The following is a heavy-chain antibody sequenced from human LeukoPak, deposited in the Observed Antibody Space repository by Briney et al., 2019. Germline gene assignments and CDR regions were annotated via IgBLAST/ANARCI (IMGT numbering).Heavy chain of an antibody. D-gene: IGHD3-16*01. CDR1: GFTFSSYW. CDR3: AKEVRGDAFDI. Sequence: GGSLRLSCAASGFTFSSYWMSWVRQAPGKGLEWVANIKQDGSEKYYVDSVKGRFTISRDNTKNTLFLQMNSLRAEDTAVYYCAKEVRGDAFDIWGQGTVVTVSS. V-gene: IGHV3-7*04. J-gene: IGHJ3*02. CDR2: IKQDGSEK.